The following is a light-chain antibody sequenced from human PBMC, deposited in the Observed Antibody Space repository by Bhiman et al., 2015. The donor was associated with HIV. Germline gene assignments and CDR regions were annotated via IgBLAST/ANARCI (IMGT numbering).Light chain of an antibody. CDR2: DVS. V-gene: IGLV2-14*03. Sequence: SVSGSPGQSITISCTGTSSDVGGYNYVSWYQQHPGKAPKLMIYDVSNRPXGVSNRFSGSKSGNTASLTISGLQAEDESDYYCSSYTSSNTLVFGTGTKVTVL. CDR3: SSYTSSNTLV. CDR1: SSDVGGYNY. J-gene: IGLJ1*01.